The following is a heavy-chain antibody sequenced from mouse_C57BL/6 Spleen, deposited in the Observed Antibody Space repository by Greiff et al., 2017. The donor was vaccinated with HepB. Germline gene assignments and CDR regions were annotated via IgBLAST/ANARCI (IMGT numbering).Heavy chain of an antibody. J-gene: IGHJ4*01. CDR1: GFNIKDDY. Sequence: VQLQQSGAELVRPGASVKLSCTASGFNIKDDYMHWVKQRPEQGLEWIGWIDPENGDTEYASKFQGKATITADTSSNTAYLQRSRLTSEDTAVYYCTPSATVVATDYAMDYWGQGTSVTVSS. CDR2: IDPENGDT. D-gene: IGHD1-1*01. V-gene: IGHV14-4*01. CDR3: TPSATVVATDYAMDY.